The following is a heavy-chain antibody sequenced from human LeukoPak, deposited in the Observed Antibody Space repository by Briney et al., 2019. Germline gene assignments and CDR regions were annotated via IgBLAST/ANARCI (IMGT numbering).Heavy chain of an antibody. V-gene: IGHV4-59*12. D-gene: IGHD3-10*01. CDR3: ARDLGSSGSGDY. CDR2: IYYSGST. Sequence: PSETLSLTCTVSGGSISSYYWSWIRQPPGKGLEWIGYIYYSGSTNYNPSLKSRVTISVDTSKNQFSLKLSSVTAADTAVYYCARDLGSSGSGDYWGQGTLVTVSS. J-gene: IGHJ4*02. CDR1: GGSISSYY.